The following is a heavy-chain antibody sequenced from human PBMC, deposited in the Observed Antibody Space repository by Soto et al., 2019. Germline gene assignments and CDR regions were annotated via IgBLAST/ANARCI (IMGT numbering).Heavy chain of an antibody. CDR3: TREVVIMVYSIGWFDP. D-gene: IGHD2-8*01. Sequence: EVQLVESGGGLVQPGGSLRLSCAASGFTFSDYYMDWVRQAPGQGLEWVGRTRNKANSYTTEYAASVKGRFTISRDDSKNSLYLQMNSLKTEDTAVYYCTREVVIMVYSIGWFDPWGQGTLVTVSS. CDR2: TRNKANSYTT. CDR1: GFTFSDYY. J-gene: IGHJ5*02. V-gene: IGHV3-72*01.